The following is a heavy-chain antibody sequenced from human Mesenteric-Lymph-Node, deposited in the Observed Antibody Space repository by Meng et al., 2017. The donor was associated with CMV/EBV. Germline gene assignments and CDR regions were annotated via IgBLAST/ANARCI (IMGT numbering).Heavy chain of an antibody. CDR3: ASSITGTHEYYFDY. CDR2: IKQDGSER. CDR1: GFTFSSYW. V-gene: IGHV3-7*01. J-gene: IGHJ4*02. Sequence: ETLSLTCAASGFTFSSYWMNWVRLAPGKGLEWVANIKQDGSERYYVDSVKGRFTVSRDDAKNSLYLQMNSLRAEDTAVYYCASSITGTHEYYFDYWGQGTLVTVSS. D-gene: IGHD1-7*01.